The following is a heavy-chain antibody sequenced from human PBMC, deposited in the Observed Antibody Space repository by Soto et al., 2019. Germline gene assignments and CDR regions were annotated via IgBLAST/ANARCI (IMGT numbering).Heavy chain of an antibody. J-gene: IGHJ4*02. CDR3: ATPTAYRGGYGIYYFDY. V-gene: IGHV4-39*01. D-gene: IGHD5-12*01. CDR1: GGSISSSSYY. CDR2: IYYSGST. Sequence: SDTLSLTCTVSGGSISSSSYYWGWIRQPPGKGLEWIGSIYYSGSTYYNPSLKSRVTISVDTSKNQFSLKLSSVTAADTAVYYCATPTAYRGGYGIYYFDYWGQGTLVTVSS.